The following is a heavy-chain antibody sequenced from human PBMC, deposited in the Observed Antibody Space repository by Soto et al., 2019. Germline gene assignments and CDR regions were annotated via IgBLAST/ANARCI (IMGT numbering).Heavy chain of an antibody. V-gene: IGHV1-8*01. CDR2: MNPNSGNT. CDR3: ARAYDFWSGYPNWFDP. Sequence: ASVKVSCKASGYTFTSYDINWVRQATGQGLEWMGWMNPNSGNTGYAQKFQGRVTMTRNTSISTAYMELSSLRSEDTALYYCARAYDFWSGYPNWFDPWGQGTLVTVSS. D-gene: IGHD3-3*01. J-gene: IGHJ5*02. CDR1: GYTFTSYD.